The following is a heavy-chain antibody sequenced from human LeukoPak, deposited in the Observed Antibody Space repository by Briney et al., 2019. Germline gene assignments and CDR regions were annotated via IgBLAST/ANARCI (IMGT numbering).Heavy chain of an antibody. CDR1: GGSISSYY. J-gene: IGHJ4*02. D-gene: IGHD3-3*01. CDR3: ARDRSSYDFWSGQLYYFDY. V-gene: IGHV4-59*01. CDR2: IYYSGST. Sequence: PSETLSLTCTVSGGSISSYYWSWIRQPPGKGLEWIGYIYYSGSTNYNPSLKSRVTISVDTSKNQFSLNLSSVTAADTAVYYCARDRSSYDFWSGQLYYFDYWGQGTLVTVSS.